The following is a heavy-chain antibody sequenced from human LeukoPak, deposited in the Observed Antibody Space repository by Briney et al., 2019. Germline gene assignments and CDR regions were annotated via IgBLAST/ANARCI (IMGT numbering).Heavy chain of an antibody. V-gene: IGHV4-34*01. Sequence: SETLSLTCAVYGGSFSGYYWSWIRQPPGKGLEWIGEINHSGSTNYNPSLKSRVTISVDTSKNQFSLKLSSVTAADTAVYYCARVYRRYSSGWYFSYWGQGTLVTVSS. CDR3: ARVYRRYSSGWYFSY. CDR2: INHSGST. J-gene: IGHJ4*02. D-gene: IGHD6-19*01. CDR1: GGSFSGYY.